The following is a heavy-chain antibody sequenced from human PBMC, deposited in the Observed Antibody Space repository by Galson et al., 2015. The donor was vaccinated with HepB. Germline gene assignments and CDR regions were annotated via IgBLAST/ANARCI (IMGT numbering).Heavy chain of an antibody. J-gene: IGHJ4*02. D-gene: IGHD3-3*01. CDR3: ARGAGYYDFWSGYRTLDY. V-gene: IGHV3-33*01. CDR2: IWYDGSNK. CDR1: GFTFSSYG. Sequence: SLRLSCAASGFTFSSYGMHWVRQAPGKGLEWVAVIWYDGSNKYYADSVKGRFTISRDNSKNTLYLQMNSLRAEDTAVYYCARGAGYYDFWSGYRTLDYWGQGTLVTVSS.